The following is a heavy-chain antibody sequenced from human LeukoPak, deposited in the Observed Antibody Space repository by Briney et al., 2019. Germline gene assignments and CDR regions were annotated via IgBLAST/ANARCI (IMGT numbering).Heavy chain of an antibody. CDR1: GFTFSSYD. CDR2: IGTAGDT. CDR3: ARGDSSGYQRNTKLDY. V-gene: IGHV3-13*01. Sequence: PGGTLRLSCAASGFTFSSYDMHWVRQTTGKGLEWVSAIGTAGDTYYPGSVKGRFTISRENAKNSLYLQMNSLRAGDTAVYYCARGDSSGYQRNTKLDYWGQGTLVTVSS. D-gene: IGHD3-22*01. J-gene: IGHJ4*02.